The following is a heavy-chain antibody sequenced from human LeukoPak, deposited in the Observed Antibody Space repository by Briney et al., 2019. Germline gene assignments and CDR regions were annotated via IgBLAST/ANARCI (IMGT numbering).Heavy chain of an antibody. D-gene: IGHD3-10*01. V-gene: IGHV4-59*08. J-gene: IGHJ5*02. CDR2: VHYSGNT. Sequence: SETLSLTCTVSGGSIASFFCSWIRQPPGTALEWIGDVHYSGNTNYNPSLKSRVTISLDTSKIQFSLSLNSMTAADTAVYYCARGFSSGRFDPWGQGAMVTVSS. CDR3: ARGFSSGRFDP. CDR1: GGSIASFF.